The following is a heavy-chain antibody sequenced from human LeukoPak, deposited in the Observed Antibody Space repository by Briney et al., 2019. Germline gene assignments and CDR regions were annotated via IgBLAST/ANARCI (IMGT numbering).Heavy chain of an antibody. CDR1: GYTFTGYY. D-gene: IGHD2-21*02. Sequence: ASVKVSCKASGYTFTGYYMHWVRQAPGQGLEWMGWINPNSGGTNYAQKFQGRVTMTRDTSISTAHMELSRLRSDDTAVYYCARARIVVVTAILGYWGQGTLVTVSS. CDR3: ARARIVVVTAILGY. CDR2: INPNSGGT. J-gene: IGHJ4*02. V-gene: IGHV1-2*02.